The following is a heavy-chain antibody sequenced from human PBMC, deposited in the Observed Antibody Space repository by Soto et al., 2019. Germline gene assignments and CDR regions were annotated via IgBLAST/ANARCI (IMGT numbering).Heavy chain of an antibody. CDR3: IRDYGEAGSTNAFDI. D-gene: IGHD3-10*01. V-gene: IGHV3-74*01. Sequence: PGGSLRLSCAAYGFTFSSFWMHWVRQAPGKGLVWVSRINSDGSGASYADFVEGRFTISRDNAKNTVYFQMNSLREEDTAVYYCIRDYGEAGSTNAFDIWGQGTMVTVSS. CDR2: INSDGSGA. J-gene: IGHJ3*02. CDR1: GFTFSSFW.